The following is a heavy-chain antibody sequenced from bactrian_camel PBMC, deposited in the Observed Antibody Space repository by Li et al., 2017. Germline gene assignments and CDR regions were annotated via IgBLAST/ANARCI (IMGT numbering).Heavy chain of an antibody. CDR3: AKDWSDYSD. CDR1: GYAYSKYC. Sequence: HVQLVESGGGLVQPGGSLRLSCTASGYAYSKYCMGWFRQVPGNEREPLASIDSDGRTSVADSVKGRFTISQDGAKNTLYLHMNNLKPEDMAMYYCAKDWSDYSDCGQGTQVTVS. J-gene: IGHJ4*01. CDR2: IDSDGRT. V-gene: IGHV3S1*01. D-gene: IGHD4*01.